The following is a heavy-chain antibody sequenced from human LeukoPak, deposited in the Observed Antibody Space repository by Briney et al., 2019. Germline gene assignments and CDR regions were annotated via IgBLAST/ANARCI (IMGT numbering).Heavy chain of an antibody. Sequence: SETLSLTCAVYGGSFSGYYWSWIRQPPGKGLEWIGEINHSGSTNYNPSLKSRVTISVDTSKNQFSLKLSSVTAADTAVYYCARHEIAAAGTKVGSPFDYWGQGTLVTVSS. CDR2: INHSGST. D-gene: IGHD6-13*01. J-gene: IGHJ4*02. V-gene: IGHV4-34*01. CDR3: ARHEIAAAGTKVGSPFDY. CDR1: GGSFSGYY.